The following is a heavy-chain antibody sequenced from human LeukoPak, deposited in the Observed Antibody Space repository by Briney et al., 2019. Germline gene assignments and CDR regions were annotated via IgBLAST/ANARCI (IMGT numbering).Heavy chain of an antibody. V-gene: IGHV3-30-3*01. CDR3: AKAAGPVWSGYSFDY. CDR2: ISYDGSNK. D-gene: IGHD3-3*01. J-gene: IGHJ4*02. CDR1: GFTFNSYA. Sequence: GRSLRLSCAASGFTFNSYAMHWVRQAPGRGLEWVAVISYDGSNKYHADSVKGRFTISRDNSKNTLYLQMNSLRAEDTAVYYCAKAAGPVWSGYSFDYWGQGTLVTVSS.